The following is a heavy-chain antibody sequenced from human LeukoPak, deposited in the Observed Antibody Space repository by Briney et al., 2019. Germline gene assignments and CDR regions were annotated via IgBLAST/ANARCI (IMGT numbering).Heavy chain of an antibody. CDR2: IYYSGST. V-gene: IGHV4-61*01. J-gene: IGHJ6*04. CDR3: ARSPNYYYYGMDV. Sequence: SETLSLTCTVSGGSVSSGSYYWSWIRQPPGKGLEWIGYIYYSGSTNYNPSLKSRVTISVDTSKNQFSLKLSSVTAADTVVYYCARSPNYYYYGMDVWGKGTTVTVSS. CDR1: GGSVSSGSYY.